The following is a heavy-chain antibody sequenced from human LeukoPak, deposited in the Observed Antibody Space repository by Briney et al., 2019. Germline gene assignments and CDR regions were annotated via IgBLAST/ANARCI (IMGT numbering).Heavy chain of an antibody. V-gene: IGHV3-15*01. D-gene: IGHD3-22*01. J-gene: IGHJ4*02. CDR1: GFTFSNAW. CDR3: TTDRYYDSSGYYYPFDY. CDR2: IKSKTDGGTT. Sequence: GSLRLSCAASGFTFSNAWMSWVRQAPGKGLEWVGRIKSKTDGGTTDYAAPVKGRFTISRDDSKITLYLQMNSLKTEDTAVYYCTTDRYYDSSGYYYPFDYWGQGTLVTVSS.